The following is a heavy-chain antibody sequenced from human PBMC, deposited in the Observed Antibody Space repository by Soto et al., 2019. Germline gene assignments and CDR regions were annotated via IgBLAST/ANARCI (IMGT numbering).Heavy chain of an antibody. CDR2: IVVVSGNT. V-gene: IGHV1-58*01. CDR3: AAEPPRYDYSMAV. J-gene: IGHJ6*02. CDR1: GFTFTSFA. Sequence: QMHLVQSGPEGRKPGTSVKVSCKASGFTFTSFAVPWLRQARGQRLEWIGWIVVVSGNTRSSQSFQDRVTITRDMSTSKVYMGLSSLRSEDTAVYYWAAEPPRYDYSMAVGGQGTTVPVS.